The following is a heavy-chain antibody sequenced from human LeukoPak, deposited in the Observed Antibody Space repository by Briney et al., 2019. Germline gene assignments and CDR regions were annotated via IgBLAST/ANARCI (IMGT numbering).Heavy chain of an antibody. V-gene: IGHV3-23*01. CDR2: FSGTDGGT. J-gene: IGHJ4*02. CDR1: GFTFTSNA. Sequence: GGSLRLSCAASGFTFTSNAMTWVRQAPGKGRKWVSSFSGTDGGTYYADSVKGRFTISRDNSKNTLYLQMNSLRAEDTAVYYCAKYSSGWVNDYWGQGTLVTVSS. CDR3: AKYSSGWVNDY. D-gene: IGHD6-19*01.